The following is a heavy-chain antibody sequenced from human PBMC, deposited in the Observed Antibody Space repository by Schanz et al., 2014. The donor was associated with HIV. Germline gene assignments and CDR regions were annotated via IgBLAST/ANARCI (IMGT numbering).Heavy chain of an antibody. J-gene: IGHJ4*02. CDR2: ISAYNGNT. Sequence: QVQLVQSGDEVKKPGASVKVSCKASDYSLTTSGFTWVRQAAGQGLEWMGWISAYNGNTNYAQKFQGRLTMTTDTSTSTAYMELRSLRSDDTAVYYCARGAAEMATMTPWRYWGQGTLVTVSS. V-gene: IGHV1-18*01. CDR1: DYSLTTSG. CDR3: ARGAAEMATMTPWRY. D-gene: IGHD5-12*01.